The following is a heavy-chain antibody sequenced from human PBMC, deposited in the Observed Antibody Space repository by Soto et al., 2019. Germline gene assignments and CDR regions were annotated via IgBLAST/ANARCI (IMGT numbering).Heavy chain of an antibody. D-gene: IGHD3-3*01. V-gene: IGHV4-39*01. Sequence: SETLSLTCSVCVASISSSSSYWGLIRQPPGNWLERIGSIYYSSSTYYNPSLNSRVSISVDTSKNQYSLKLSSVTAADAAVYFCARHRAYDFWSGYYMHYFDYRGQGTLVS. CDR3: ARHRAYDFWSGYYMHYFDY. CDR2: IYYSSST. CDR1: VASISSSSSY. J-gene: IGHJ4*02.